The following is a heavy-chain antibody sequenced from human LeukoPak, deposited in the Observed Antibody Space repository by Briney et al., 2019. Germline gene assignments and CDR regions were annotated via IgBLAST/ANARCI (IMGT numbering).Heavy chain of an antibody. J-gene: IGHJ6*02. V-gene: IGHV1-8*01. CDR1: GYTFTSYD. D-gene: IGHD3-16*01. CDR3: ARGRGKIHYYYGMDV. CDR2: MNPNSGNT. Sequence: GASVKVSCKASGYTFTSYDINWVRQATGQGLEWMGWMNPNSGNTGYAQKFQGRVTMTRNTSISTAYMELSSLRSEDTAVYYCARGRGKIHYYYGMDVWSQGTTVTVSS.